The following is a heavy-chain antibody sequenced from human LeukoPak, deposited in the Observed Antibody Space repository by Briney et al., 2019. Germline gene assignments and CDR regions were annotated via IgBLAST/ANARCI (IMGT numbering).Heavy chain of an antibody. CDR1: GFTFSNAW. Sequence: PGGSLRLSCAASGFTFSNAWVSWVRQAPGKGLEWFGRIKSKNDGGTTDYAAPVKGRFTISRDDSKNTLYLQMNSLKTEDTAVYYCTTNGLRLGELSYPGYFDYWGQGTLVTVSS. V-gene: IGHV3-15*01. D-gene: IGHD3-16*02. CDR3: TTNGLRLGELSYPGYFDY. J-gene: IGHJ4*02. CDR2: IKSKNDGGTT.